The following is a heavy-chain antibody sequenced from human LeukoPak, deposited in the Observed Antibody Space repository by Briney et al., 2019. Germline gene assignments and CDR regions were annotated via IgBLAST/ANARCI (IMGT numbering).Heavy chain of an antibody. CDR2: IYPGDSDT. J-gene: IGHJ4*02. V-gene: IGHV5-51*01. CDR1: GYSLTNYW. D-gene: IGHD3-10*01. CDR3: ARRYYYGSGSYYFDY. Sequence: GEFLKTSCKGSGYSLTNYWIGLGRQMPGKGLEWIGIIYPGDSDTRYSPSFQGQVTISADKSISTAYLQWSSLKASDTAMYYCARRYYYGSGSYYFDYWGQGTLVTVSS.